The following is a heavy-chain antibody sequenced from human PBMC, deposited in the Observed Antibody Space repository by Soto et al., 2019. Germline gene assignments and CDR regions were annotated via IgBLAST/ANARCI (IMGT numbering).Heavy chain of an antibody. CDR3: ARGSAGGWPTDY. Sequence: ALVKVYCKAAGYTLTAYAIHWVRQDPGQRLEWMGWINAGNGDTEYSQKLQGRVTITRDTSASMAYMELTSLRSEDTAIYYCARGSAGGWPTDYWGRGTLVTVSS. CDR1: GYTLTAYA. D-gene: IGHD6-19*01. CDR2: INAGNGDT. J-gene: IGHJ4*01. V-gene: IGHV1-3*01.